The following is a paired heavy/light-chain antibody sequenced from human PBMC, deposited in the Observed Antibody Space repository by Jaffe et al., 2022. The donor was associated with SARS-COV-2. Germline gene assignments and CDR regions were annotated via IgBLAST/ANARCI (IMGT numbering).Light chain of an antibody. CDR2: GAS. CDR3: QQGSSPIT. J-gene: IGKJ5*01. CDR1: HSVASTS. V-gene: IGKV3-20*01. Sequence: EIVLTQSPGTLSFSPGERATLSCRASHSVASTSLAWYQQKPGQPPRLLIYGASSRATGIPDRFSGSGSGTDFTVTISRLEPEDFAVYYCQQGSSPITFGQGTRLEIK.
Heavy chain of an antibody. D-gene: IGHD5-18*01. CDR3: AKDPSTTATSLDWFDP. CDR1: GFSFSDFA. Sequence: EVQLLESGGGLVQPGGSLRLSCGASGFSFSDFAMRWVRQAPGKGLEWVSSISISGGTTYYADSVKGRFTISRDNSKNTLFLQMNRLRDEDTAVYYCAKDPSTTATSLDWFDPWGQGTLVTVSS. J-gene: IGHJ5*02. CDR2: ISISGGTT. V-gene: IGHV3-23*01.